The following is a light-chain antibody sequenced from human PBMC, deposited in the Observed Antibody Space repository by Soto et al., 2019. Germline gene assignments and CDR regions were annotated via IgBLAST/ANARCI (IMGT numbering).Light chain of an antibody. CDR3: QQRSNWPLT. V-gene: IGKV3-11*01. CDR2: DAS. CDR1: QSVSSN. Sequence: DIVLPQSPGTLSLSPGERATLSCRASQSVSSNHLAWYQQKPGQAPRLLIYDASNRATGIPARFSGSGSGTDFTLTISSLEPEDFAVYYCQQRSNWPLTFGGGTKVDIK. J-gene: IGKJ4*01.